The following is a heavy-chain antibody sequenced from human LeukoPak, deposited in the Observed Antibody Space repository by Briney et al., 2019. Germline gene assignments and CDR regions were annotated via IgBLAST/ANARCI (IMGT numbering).Heavy chain of an antibody. Sequence: GGSLRLSCAASGVTFSNAGRSWVCQAPGKGLEWVSLIYSGGSTYYADSVKGRFTISRDNSKDTLYLQMNSLRTEDTALYCCARGRIGYYDSSGYDEYFQHWGQGTLVTVSS. V-gene: IGHV3-66*01. J-gene: IGHJ1*01. CDR3: ARGRIGYYDSSGYDEYFQH. CDR1: GVTFSNAG. CDR2: IYSGGST. D-gene: IGHD3-22*01.